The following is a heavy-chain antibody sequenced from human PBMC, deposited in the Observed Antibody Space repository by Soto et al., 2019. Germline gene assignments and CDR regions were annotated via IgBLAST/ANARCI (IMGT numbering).Heavy chain of an antibody. D-gene: IGHD2-2*01. CDR1: GGSFSGYY. J-gene: IGHJ5*02. CDR2: INHSGST. Sequence: QVQLQQWGAGLLKPSETRSLTCAVYGGSFSGYYWSWIRQPPGKGLEWIGEINHSGSTNYNPSLKSRVTISVDTSKNQFSLKLSSVTAADTAVYYCARGEYQLYNWFDPWGQGTLVTVSS. CDR3: ARGEYQLYNWFDP. V-gene: IGHV4-34*01.